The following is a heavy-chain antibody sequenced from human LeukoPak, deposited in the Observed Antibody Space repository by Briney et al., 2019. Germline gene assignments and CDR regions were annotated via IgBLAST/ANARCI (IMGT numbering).Heavy chain of an antibody. Sequence: GGSLRLSCAASGLTVSSKYMSWVRQAPGKGLEWVSVMHNNGNTHYADSVKGRFTISRDNAKNTLYLQMNSLRPEDTAVYYCARVGGDRVPYGGQEPLVTVSS. D-gene: IGHD2-21*02. J-gene: IGHJ4*02. V-gene: IGHV3-53*01. CDR1: GLTVSSKY. CDR3: ARVGGDRVPY. CDR2: MHNNGNT.